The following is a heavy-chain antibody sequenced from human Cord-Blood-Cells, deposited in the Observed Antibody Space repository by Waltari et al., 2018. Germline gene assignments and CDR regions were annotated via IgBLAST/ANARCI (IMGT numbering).Heavy chain of an antibody. CDR1: GGSISSSSYY. D-gene: IGHD3-3*01. J-gene: IGHJ5*02. Sequence: QLQLQESGPGLVKPSETLSLTCTVSGGSISSSSYYWGWIRQPPGKGLEWIGSICYSGSTYYHPSLKSRVTISVDTSKNQFSLKLSSVTAADTAVYYCARRVLRFLELHDWDWFDPWGQGTLVTVSS. V-gene: IGHV4-39*01. CDR3: ARRVLRFLELHDWDWFDP. CDR2: ICYSGST.